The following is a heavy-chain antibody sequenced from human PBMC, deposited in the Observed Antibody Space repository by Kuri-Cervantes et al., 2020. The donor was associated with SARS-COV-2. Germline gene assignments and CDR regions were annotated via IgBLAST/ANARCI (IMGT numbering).Heavy chain of an antibody. CDR3: ARRLAVAGLTWFDP. CDR1: GYSFSTSW. CDR2: IDPSDSYT. D-gene: IGHD6-19*01. Sequence: GESLKISCKGSGYSFSTSWMHWVRQMPGKGLEWMGRIDPSDSYTDYRPSLQGHVTISVDRSINTAYMQWSSLKASDTAMYYCARRLAVAGLTWFDPWGQGTLVTVSS. J-gene: IGHJ5*02. V-gene: IGHV5-10-1*01.